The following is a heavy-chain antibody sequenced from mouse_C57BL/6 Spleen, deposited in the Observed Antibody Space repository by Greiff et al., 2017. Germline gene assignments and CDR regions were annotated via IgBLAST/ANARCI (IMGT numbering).Heavy chain of an antibody. D-gene: IGHD2-4*01. CDR1: GFSFTSYA. Sequence: VKLMESGPGLVAPSQRLSITCTVSGFSFTSYAISWVRQPPGKGLEWLGVIWTGGGTNYNSALKSRLSISKYNSKSHVFLKMNRLQTDDTARDYCARNCDYDVDWYFDVWGTGTTVTVSS. CDR3: ARNCDYDVDWYFDV. CDR2: IWTGGGT. V-gene: IGHV2-9-1*01. J-gene: IGHJ1*03.